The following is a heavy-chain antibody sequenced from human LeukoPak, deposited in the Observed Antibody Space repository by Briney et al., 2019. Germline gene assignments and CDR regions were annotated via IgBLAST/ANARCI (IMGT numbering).Heavy chain of an antibody. CDR2: IYYSGST. V-gene: IGHV4-59*08. J-gene: IGHJ2*01. CDR1: GGSISNYY. Sequence: SETLSLTCTVSGGSISNYYWSWVRQPPGKGLEWIGYIYYSGSTTYNPSLKSRVTISVDTSKNQFSLKLNAVTAADTAVYYCARRTYFDLWGRGTLVTVYS. CDR3: ARRTYFDL.